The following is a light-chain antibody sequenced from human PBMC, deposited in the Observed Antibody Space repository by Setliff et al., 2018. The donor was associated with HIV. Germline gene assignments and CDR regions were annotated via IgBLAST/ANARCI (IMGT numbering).Light chain of an antibody. CDR1: TSDVGGYNY. Sequence: LTQPASVSGSPGQSITISCTGTTSDVGGYNYVSWYQQHPGKAPKLIIYEVRHRPSGVSDRFSGSKSGNTACLTISGLQAEDEADYYCSSYAITNTLPFGTGTKVTVL. CDR3: SSYAITNTLP. CDR2: EVR. J-gene: IGLJ1*01. V-gene: IGLV2-14*01.